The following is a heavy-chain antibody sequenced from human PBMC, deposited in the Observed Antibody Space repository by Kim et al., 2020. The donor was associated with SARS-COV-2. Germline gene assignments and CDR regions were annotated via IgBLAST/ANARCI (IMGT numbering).Heavy chain of an antibody. Sequence: GGSLRLSCAASGFIVSSNYMTWVRQAPGKGLEWVSVIKSGGDTYYADSVKGRFTITRDNSKNTLYLQMNSMRAADTAVDYCARGGWDLDGPDYCGQGTL. D-gene: IGHD1-26*01. J-gene: IGHJ4*02. V-gene: IGHV3-53*01. CDR2: IKSGGDT. CDR3: ARGGWDLDGPDY. CDR1: GFIVSSNY.